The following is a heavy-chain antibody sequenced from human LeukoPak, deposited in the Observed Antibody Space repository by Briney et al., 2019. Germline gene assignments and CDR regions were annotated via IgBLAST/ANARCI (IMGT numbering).Heavy chain of an antibody. D-gene: IGHD4-23*01. CDR3: ARGHGGNSDY. CDR2: IYYSGSA. V-gene: IGHV4-59*11. Sequence: SETLSLTCTVSGGSISSHYWSWIRRPPGKGLEWIGYIYYSGSANYNPSLKSRVTISVDTSKNQFSLKLSSVTAADTAVYYCARGHGGNSDYWGQGTLVTVSS. J-gene: IGHJ4*02. CDR1: GGSISSHY.